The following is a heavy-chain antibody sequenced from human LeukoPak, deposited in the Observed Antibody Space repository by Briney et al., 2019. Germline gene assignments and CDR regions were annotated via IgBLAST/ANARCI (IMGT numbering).Heavy chain of an antibody. Sequence: GVSLRLSCAASGFTFSNYAMNWVRQGPGKGLEWVSGISGSGGNKYYADSVQGRFTISRDNSKNTLYLQMSSLRVEDTAVYYCAKGYNGYDYYVFDVWAKGQWSPSLQ. CDR2: ISGSGGNK. J-gene: IGHJ3*01. CDR3: AKGYNGYDYYVFDV. D-gene: IGHD5-12*01. V-gene: IGHV3-23*01. CDR1: GFTFSNYA.